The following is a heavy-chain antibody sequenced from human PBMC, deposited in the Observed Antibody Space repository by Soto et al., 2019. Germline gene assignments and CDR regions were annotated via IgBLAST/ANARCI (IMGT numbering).Heavy chain of an antibody. D-gene: IGHD2-21*02. CDR1: VDSVSSNSAA. V-gene: IGHV6-1*01. J-gene: IGHJ6*02. CDR2: AYYRSQWYY. CDR3: TKQKGDSRTYNGLEV. Sequence: PSQSLSLTCAISVDSVSSNSAACNFIQQSPSRGLEWLGRAYYRSQWYYDSAVSVKSRITVIPDTSKNQFSLHLSSVTPEDTAIYYCTKQKGDSRTYNGLEVWGQGTTVTVSS.